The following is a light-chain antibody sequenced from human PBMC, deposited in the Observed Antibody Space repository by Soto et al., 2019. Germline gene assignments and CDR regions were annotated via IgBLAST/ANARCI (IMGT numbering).Light chain of an antibody. CDR2: GAS. CDR3: QQYNNWPPFT. Sequence: EIVMTQSPATLSVSPVERATLSCMASQSVSSNLAWYQQKPGQAPRLLIYGASTRATGIPARFSGSGSGTEFTLTISRVEPEDFAVYYCQQYNNWPPFTFGPGTKVDIK. J-gene: IGKJ3*01. V-gene: IGKV3-15*01. CDR1: QSVSSN.